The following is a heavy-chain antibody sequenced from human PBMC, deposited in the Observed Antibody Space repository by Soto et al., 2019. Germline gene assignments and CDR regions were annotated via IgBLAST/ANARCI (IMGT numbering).Heavy chain of an antibody. D-gene: IGHD3-22*01. CDR3: ARDDSGMDV. J-gene: IGHJ6*02. CDR2: IYYRGST. CDR1: GGSISSYY. Sequence: SETLSLTCSVSGGSISSYYWSWTRQPPGKGLEWIGYIYYRGSTNYNSSLKSRVTISVDMSKNQLSLKLSSVTAADTAVYYCARDDSGMDVWGQGTTVTVSS. V-gene: IGHV4-59*01.